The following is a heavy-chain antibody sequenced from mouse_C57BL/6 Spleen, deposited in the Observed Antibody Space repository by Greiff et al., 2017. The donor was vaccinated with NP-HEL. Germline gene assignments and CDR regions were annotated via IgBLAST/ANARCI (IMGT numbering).Heavy chain of an antibody. J-gene: IGHJ2*01. CDR3: AREAGIRMEKTWFDY. CDR1: GYTFTNYW. CDR2: IYPGGGYT. Sequence: VQLQQSGAELVRPGTSVKMSCKASGYTFTNYWIGWAKQRPGHGLEWIGDIYPGGGYTNYNEKFKGKATLTADKSSSTAYMQFSSLTSEDSAIYYCAREAGIRMEKTWFDYWGQGTTLTVSS. V-gene: IGHV1-63*01. D-gene: IGHD2-3*01.